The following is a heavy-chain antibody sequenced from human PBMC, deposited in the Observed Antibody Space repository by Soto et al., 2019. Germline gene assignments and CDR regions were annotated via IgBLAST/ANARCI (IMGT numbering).Heavy chain of an antibody. J-gene: IGHJ4*02. CDR1: GGTFSSYS. V-gene: IGHV1-69*01. CDR2: IIPIFGTA. D-gene: IGHD1-26*01. CDR3: ARDGGRHSGGIDY. Sequence: QVQLVQSGAEVKKPGSSVKVSCKASGGTFSSYSINWVRQAPGQGLEWMGEIIPIFGTANYAQKFQGRVTITADESTSTAYMALSRLRSEDTAVYYCARDGGRHSGGIDYWGQGTVVTVSS.